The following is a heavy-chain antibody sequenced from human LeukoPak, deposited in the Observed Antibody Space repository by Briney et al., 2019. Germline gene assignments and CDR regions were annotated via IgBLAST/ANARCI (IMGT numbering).Heavy chain of an antibody. V-gene: IGHV4-59*01. Sequence: SETLSLTCTVSGGSISSYYWSWIRQPPGKGLEWIGYIYSGSTNYNPSLKSRVTISVDTSKNQFSLKLCSVTAADTAVYYCALWELQAFDIWGQGTMVTVSS. CDR3: ALWELQAFDI. D-gene: IGHD1-26*01. CDR1: GGSISSYY. CDR2: IYSGST. J-gene: IGHJ3*02.